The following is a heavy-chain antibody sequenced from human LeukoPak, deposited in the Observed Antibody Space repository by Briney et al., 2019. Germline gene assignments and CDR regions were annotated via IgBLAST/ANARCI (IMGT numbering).Heavy chain of an antibody. D-gene: IGHD4-23*01. V-gene: IGHV3-53*01. CDR1: GFIFSNYG. CDR3: ARRAGGYSHPYDY. CDR2: IYSGGTT. J-gene: IGHJ4*02. Sequence: GGSLRLSCGASGFIFSNYGIHWVRQAPGKGLEWVSLIYSGGTTYYADSVKGRFTISRDNSKNTLYLQMNSLRAEDTAVYYCARRAGGYSHPYDYWGQGILVTVSS.